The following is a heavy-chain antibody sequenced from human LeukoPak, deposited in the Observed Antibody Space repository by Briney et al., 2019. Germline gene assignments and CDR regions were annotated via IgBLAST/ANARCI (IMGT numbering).Heavy chain of an antibody. Sequence: PSETLSLTCAVSGASINDFYWTWIRQPLGKGLEWIGYVYYGGSTNYNTSLKSRVSMSVDTSKNQFSLTLTSVTVADTAFYYCARGGIRGYSAFDNLDFWGLGTHVTVSS. V-gene: IGHV4-59*01. CDR2: VYYGGST. CDR3: ARGGIRGYSAFDNLDF. CDR1: GASINDFY. J-gene: IGHJ4*02. D-gene: IGHD5-12*01.